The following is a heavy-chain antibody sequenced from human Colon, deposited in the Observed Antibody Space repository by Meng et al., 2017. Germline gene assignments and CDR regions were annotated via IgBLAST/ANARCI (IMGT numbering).Heavy chain of an antibody. CDR1: GYTFTGYY. D-gene: IGHD3-22*01. CDR3: ARVKGSSGSDAFDI. V-gene: IGHV1-2*06. Sequence: KVSCKASGYTFTGYYMHWVRQAPGQGLEWMGRINPNSGGTNYAQNFQGRVTMTRDTSISTAYMELSSLRSDDTALYYCARVKGSSGSDAFDIWGQGTVVTVSS. J-gene: IGHJ3*02. CDR2: INPNSGGT.